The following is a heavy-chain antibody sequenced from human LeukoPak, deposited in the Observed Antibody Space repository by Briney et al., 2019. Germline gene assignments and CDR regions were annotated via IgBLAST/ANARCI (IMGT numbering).Heavy chain of an antibody. CDR2: IWYDGSNK. CDR3: AKDKFYYDSSGYYDYFDY. V-gene: IGHV3-30*02. CDR1: GFTFSSYG. Sequence: GGSLRLSCAASGFTFSSYGMHWVRQAPGKGLEWVAVIWYDGSNKYYADSVKGRFTISRDNSKNTLYLQMNSLRAEDTAVYYCAKDKFYYDSSGYYDYFDYWGQGTLVTVSS. D-gene: IGHD3-22*01. J-gene: IGHJ4*02.